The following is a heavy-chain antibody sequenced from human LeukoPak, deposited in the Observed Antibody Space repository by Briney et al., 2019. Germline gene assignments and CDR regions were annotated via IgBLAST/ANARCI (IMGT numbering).Heavy chain of an antibody. J-gene: IGHJ5*02. D-gene: IGHD3-10*01. CDR3: ARRRAMIRGIAPYNWFDP. Sequence: SETLSLTCTVSGGSISSGSYYWSWIRQPAGKGLEWIGRIYTSGSTNYNPSLKSRVTISVDTSKNQFSLKLSSVTAADTAVYYCARRRAMIRGIAPYNWFDPWGQGTLVTVSS. CDR2: IYTSGST. CDR1: GGSISSGSYY. V-gene: IGHV4-61*02.